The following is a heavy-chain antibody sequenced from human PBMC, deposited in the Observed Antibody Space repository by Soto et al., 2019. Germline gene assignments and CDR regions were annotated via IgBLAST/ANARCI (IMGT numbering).Heavy chain of an antibody. J-gene: IGHJ4*02. V-gene: IGHV3-23*01. CDR3: AKDFDSSGYLSPSFDY. CDR1: GFTFSSYA. Sequence: SGGSLRLSCAASGFTFSSYAMSWVRQAPGKGLEWVSAISGSGGSTYYADSVKDRFTISRDNSKNTLYLQMNSLRAEDTAVYYCAKDFDSSGYLSPSFDYWGQGTLVTVSS. CDR2: ISGSGGST. D-gene: IGHD3-22*01.